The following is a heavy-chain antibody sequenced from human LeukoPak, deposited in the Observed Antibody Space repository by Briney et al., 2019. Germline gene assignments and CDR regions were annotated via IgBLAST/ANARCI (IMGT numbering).Heavy chain of an antibody. V-gene: IGHV4-59*01. D-gene: IGHD3-16*01. CDR2: IYYSGST. CDR1: GGSINSYY. Sequence: PSETLSLTCTVSGGSINSYYWSWIRQPPGKGLGWIGYIYYSGSTNYNPSLKGRVTISVDTSKNQFSLKLYSVTAADPAVYYCSRWGHTHDYWGQGTLVTVSS. CDR3: SRWGHTHDY. J-gene: IGHJ4*02.